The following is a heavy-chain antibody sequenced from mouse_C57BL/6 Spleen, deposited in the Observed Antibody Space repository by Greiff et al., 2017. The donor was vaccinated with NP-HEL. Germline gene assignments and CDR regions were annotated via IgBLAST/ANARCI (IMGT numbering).Heavy chain of an antibody. V-gene: IGHV5-4*01. J-gene: IGHJ2*01. CDR2: ISDGGSYT. CDR3: ARDIYYGSLDY. Sequence: EVKLVESGGGLVKPGGSLKLSCAASGFTFSSYAMSWVRQTPEKRLEWVATISDGGSYTYYPDNVKGRFTISRDNAKNNLYLQMSHLKSEDTAMYYCARDIYYGSLDYWGQGTTLTVSS. D-gene: IGHD1-1*01. CDR1: GFTFSSYA.